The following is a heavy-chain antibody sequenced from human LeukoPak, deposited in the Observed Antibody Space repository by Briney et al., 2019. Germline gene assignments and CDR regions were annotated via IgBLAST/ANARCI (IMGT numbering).Heavy chain of an antibody. CDR3: ARKTVVGSYFDY. V-gene: IGHV3-7*03. Sequence: GGSLRLSCAASGFTFSAYWMSWGRQAPGKGLEWGANIKQEGSDKYYVDSVKGRFTISRDNPKNSLYLQMNSLRAEDTAVYYCARKTVVGSYFDYWGQGTPVTVSS. CDR2: IKQEGSDK. CDR1: GFTFSAYW. J-gene: IGHJ4*02. D-gene: IGHD4-23*01.